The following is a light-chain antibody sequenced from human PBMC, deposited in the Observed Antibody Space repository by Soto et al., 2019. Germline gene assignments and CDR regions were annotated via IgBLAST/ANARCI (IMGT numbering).Light chain of an antibody. Sequence: EIVLTQSPGTRSLSPGDRATLYCRASQSVSSSNLAWYQQKRGQSPRLLIYGASSRATGIPDRFSGSGSGPDFTLTISRLEPEDFAVYFCQHYGSSPWTFGQGTKVDSK. V-gene: IGKV3-20*01. CDR3: QHYGSSPWT. CDR1: QSVSSSN. J-gene: IGKJ1*01. CDR2: GAS.